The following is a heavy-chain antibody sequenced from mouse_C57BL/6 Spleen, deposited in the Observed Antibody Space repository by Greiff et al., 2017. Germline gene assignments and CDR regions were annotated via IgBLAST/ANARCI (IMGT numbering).Heavy chain of an antibody. D-gene: IGHD2-5*01. CDR1: GFTFSSYA. CDR3: TRVYYSNYWYFDV. J-gene: IGHJ1*03. CDR2: ISSGGDYS. Sequence: EVMLVESGEGLVKPGGSLKLSCAASGFTFSSYAMSWVRQTPEKRLEWVAYISSGGDYSYYADTVKGRFTISRDNARNTLYLQMSSLKSEDTAMYYCTRVYYSNYWYFDVWGTGTTVTVSS. V-gene: IGHV5-9-1*02.